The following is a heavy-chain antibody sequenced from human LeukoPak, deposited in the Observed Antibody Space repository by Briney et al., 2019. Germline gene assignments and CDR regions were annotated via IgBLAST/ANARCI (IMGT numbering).Heavy chain of an antibody. J-gene: IGHJ4*02. CDR2: INPDDKSA. CDR1: GFTFSKYW. V-gene: IGHV3-74*01. CDR3: AKDRALQAVAGTGGDY. Sequence: PGGSLRLSCAASGFTFSKYWLHWLRQAPGKGLVWVSRINPDDKSASYADSVKGRFTIARDDARKTLYLQMNSLRAEDTAVYYCAKDRALQAVAGTGGDYWGQGTLVTVSS. D-gene: IGHD6-19*01.